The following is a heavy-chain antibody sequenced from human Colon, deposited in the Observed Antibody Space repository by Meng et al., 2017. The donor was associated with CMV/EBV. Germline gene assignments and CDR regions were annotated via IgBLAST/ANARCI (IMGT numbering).Heavy chain of an antibody. V-gene: IGHV4-31*03. Sequence: SETLSLTCTVSGGSISSGGYYWSCLRQHPGKGLEWIGYIYYSGSTYYNPSLKSRVTISVDTSKNQFSLKLSSVTAADTAVYYGARGRRSVVVPAAIQGSWYFDLWGRGTLVTVSS. CDR2: IYYSGST. CDR1: GGSISSGGYY. J-gene: IGHJ2*01. CDR3: ARGRRSVVVPAAIQGSWYFDL. D-gene: IGHD2-2*02.